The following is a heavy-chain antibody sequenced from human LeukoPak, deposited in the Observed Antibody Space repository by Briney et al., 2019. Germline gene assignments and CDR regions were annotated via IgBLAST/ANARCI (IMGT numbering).Heavy chain of an antibody. CDR1: GFTFSSYG. CDR2: ISYDGSNK. CDR3: ARPGFGELFPPAY. V-gene: IGHV3-30*03. D-gene: IGHD3-10*01. Sequence: GGSLRLSCAASGFTFSSYGMHWVRQAPGKGLEWVAFISYDGSNKYYADSVKGRFTISRDNSKNTLYLQMNSLRAEDTAVYYCARPGFGELFPPAYWGQGTLVTVSS. J-gene: IGHJ4*02.